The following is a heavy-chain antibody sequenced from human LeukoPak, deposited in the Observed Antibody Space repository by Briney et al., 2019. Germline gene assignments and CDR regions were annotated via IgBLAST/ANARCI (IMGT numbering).Heavy chain of an antibody. CDR1: GYTFTSYD. CDR2: MNPNSGNT. CDR3: AVYDYVWGSYRPFDY. Sequence: ASVKLSCKASGYTFTSYDINWVRQATGQGLERMGWMNPNSGNTGYAQKFQGRVTMTRNTSISTAYMELSSLRSEDTAVYYCAVYDYVWGSYRPFDYWGQGTLVTVSS. V-gene: IGHV1-8*01. D-gene: IGHD3-16*02. J-gene: IGHJ4*02.